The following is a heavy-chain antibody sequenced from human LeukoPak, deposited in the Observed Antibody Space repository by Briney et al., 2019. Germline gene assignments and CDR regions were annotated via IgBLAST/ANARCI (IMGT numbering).Heavy chain of an antibody. CDR2: IYYSGST. J-gene: IGHJ4*02. D-gene: IGHD4/OR15-4a*01. CDR3: ARERTTTVLDY. CDR1: GGSISSGGYY. Sequence: PSETLSLTCTVSGGSISSGGYYWSWIRQHPGKGLEWIGYIYYSGSTYYNPSLKSRVTLSVDTSKNQFSLNLSSVTAADTAVYYCARERTTTVLDYWGQGTLVTVSS. V-gene: IGHV4-31*03.